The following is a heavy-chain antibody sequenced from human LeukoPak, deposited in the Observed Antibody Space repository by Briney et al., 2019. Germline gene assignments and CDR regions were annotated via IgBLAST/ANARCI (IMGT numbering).Heavy chain of an antibody. D-gene: IGHD3-16*01. CDR2: ISISEGST. Sequence: QTGGSLRLSCAASGFTFSSYDMNWVRQAPGKGLEWVSGISISEGSTYYADSVKGRFAISRDNSKNTLYLQMNSLRAEDTAVYHCAKGFTFGGVNDDALDIWGQGTMVTVSS. CDR1: GFTFSSYD. CDR3: AKGFTFGGVNDDALDI. V-gene: IGHV3-23*01. J-gene: IGHJ3*02.